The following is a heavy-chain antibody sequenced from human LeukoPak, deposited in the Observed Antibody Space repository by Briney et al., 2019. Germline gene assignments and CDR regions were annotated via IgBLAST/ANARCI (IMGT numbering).Heavy chain of an antibody. D-gene: IGHD3-10*01. V-gene: IGHV4-39*02. CDR3: ARAYLFPSGSYGLDV. CDR2: IYYTGAT. J-gene: IGHJ6*02. Sequence: SETLSLTCSVSGGSISTTSHYWGWIRQPPGRGLEWIGFIYYTGATTYNWTLESRVTLSVDTSKNQFSLQLFSVTAADAAVYYCARAYLFPSGSYGLDVWGHGTTVTVSS. CDR1: GGSISTTSHY.